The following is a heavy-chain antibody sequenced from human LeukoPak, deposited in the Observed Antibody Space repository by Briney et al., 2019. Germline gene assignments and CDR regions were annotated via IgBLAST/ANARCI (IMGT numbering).Heavy chain of an antibody. CDR2: INPQGDIT. Sequence: GASVTVSFKTSGYTFTKYLIHWVRQAPGQGLEWMGTINPQGDITNYAQRFQGRITLTEDTSTSTVYMELSSLTSEDTAVYYCARPSYCVADNCGYWLDPWGPGTLVTVSS. CDR1: GYTFTKYL. D-gene: IGHD2-21*01. CDR3: ARPSYCVADNCGYWLDP. J-gene: IGHJ5*02. V-gene: IGHV1-46*01.